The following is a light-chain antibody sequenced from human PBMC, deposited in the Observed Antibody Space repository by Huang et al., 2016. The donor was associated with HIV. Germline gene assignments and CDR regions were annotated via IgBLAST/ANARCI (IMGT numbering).Light chain of an antibody. Sequence: DIVMTQSPDSLAVSLGERATINCKSSQSILYSSNNKNSLAWYRQKTGQPPKLLLYWASIRESVVPDRFNGSGSGIDFTLTISSLQAEDVAVYYCQQYYVTPLTFGGGTKVEI. CDR1: QSILYSSNNKNS. CDR3: QQYYVTPLT. CDR2: WAS. J-gene: IGKJ4*01. V-gene: IGKV4-1*01.